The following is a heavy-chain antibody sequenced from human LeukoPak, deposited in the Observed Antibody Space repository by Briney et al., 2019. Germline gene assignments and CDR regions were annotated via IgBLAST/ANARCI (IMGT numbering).Heavy chain of an antibody. V-gene: IGHV1-3*01. J-gene: IGHJ4*02. CDR3: ARSKREDEVFFDY. D-gene: IGHD2-8*01. CDR2: INAGNGNT. CDR1: GYTFTSYA. Sequence: ASVKVSCKASGYTFTSYAMHWVRQAPGQRLEWMGWINAGNGNTKYSQKFQGRVTITRDTSASTAYMELSSLRSEDTAVYYCARSKREDEVFFDYWGQGTLVTVSS.